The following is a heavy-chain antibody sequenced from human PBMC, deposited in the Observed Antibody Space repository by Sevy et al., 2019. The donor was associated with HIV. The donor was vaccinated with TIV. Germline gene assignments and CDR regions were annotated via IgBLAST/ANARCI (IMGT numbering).Heavy chain of an antibody. Sequence: SETLSLTCTVSGGSVSSSLYSWGWVRQSPGKGLEWIGSIYAYGGRTFYNPSVKSRVTISVDTPNNQFSLKLTSVTAADTAVYYCARKGNGYNQYFFDYWGQGTLVTVSS. CDR2: IYAYGGRT. CDR1: GGSVSSSLYS. V-gene: IGHV4-39*01. J-gene: IGHJ4*02. D-gene: IGHD5-12*01. CDR3: ARKGNGYNQYFFDY.